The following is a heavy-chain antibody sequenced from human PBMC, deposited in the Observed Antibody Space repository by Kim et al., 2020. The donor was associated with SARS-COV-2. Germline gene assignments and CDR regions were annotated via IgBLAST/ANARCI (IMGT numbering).Heavy chain of an antibody. J-gene: IGHJ3*02. D-gene: IGHD6-19*01. V-gene: IGHV3-30*04. CDR2: ISYDGSNK. CDR1: GFTFSSYA. CDR3: ARVGGSGWFDAFDI. Sequence: GGSLRLSCAASGFTFSSYAMHWVRQAPGKGLEWVAVISYDGSNKYYADSVKGRFTISRDNSKNTLYLQMNSLRAEDTAVYYCARVGGSGWFDAFDIWGQGTMVAVSS.